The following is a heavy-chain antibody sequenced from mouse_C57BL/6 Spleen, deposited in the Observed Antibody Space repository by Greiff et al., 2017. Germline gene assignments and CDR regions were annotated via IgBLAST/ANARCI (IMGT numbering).Heavy chain of an antibody. CDR1: GFNIKDYY. J-gene: IGHJ4*01. Sequence: VQLQQSGAALVRPGASVKLSCTASGFNIKDYYMHWVKQRPEQGLEWIGRIDPEDGDTEYAPKFQGKATMTADTSSNTAYLQLSSLTSEDTAVYYCTRGTTVVGAMDYWGQGTSVTVSS. CDR2: IDPEDGDT. V-gene: IGHV14-1*01. CDR3: TRGTTVVGAMDY. D-gene: IGHD1-1*01.